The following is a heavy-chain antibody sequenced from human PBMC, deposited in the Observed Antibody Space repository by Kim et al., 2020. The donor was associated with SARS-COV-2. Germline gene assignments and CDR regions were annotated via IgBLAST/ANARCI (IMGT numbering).Heavy chain of an antibody. Sequence: SETLSLTCTVSGGSISSSYWGWIRQPPGKGLEWIGYIYYLGSTNYNPSLKSRVTISVDTSKNPFSLKLSSVTAADTAVYYCARSPLWLPFDYWGQGTLVTVSS. D-gene: IGHD3-10*01. J-gene: IGHJ4*02. CDR1: GGSISSSY. V-gene: IGHV4-59*01. CDR3: ARSPLWLPFDY. CDR2: IYYLGST.